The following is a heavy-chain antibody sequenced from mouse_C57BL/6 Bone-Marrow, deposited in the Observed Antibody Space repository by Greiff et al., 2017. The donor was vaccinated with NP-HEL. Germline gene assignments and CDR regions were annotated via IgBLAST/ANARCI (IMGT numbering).Heavy chain of an antibody. Sequence: EVMLVESEGGLVQPGSSMKLSCTASGFTFSDYYMAWVRQVPEKGLEWVANINYDGSSTYYLDSLKSRFIISRDNAKNILYLQMSSLKSEDTATYYCARDGNYGSSYWYFDVCGTGPTVTVSS. CDR2: INYDGSST. D-gene: IGHD1-1*01. CDR1: GFTFSDYY. CDR3: ARDGNYGSSYWYFDV. J-gene: IGHJ1*03. V-gene: IGHV5-16*01.